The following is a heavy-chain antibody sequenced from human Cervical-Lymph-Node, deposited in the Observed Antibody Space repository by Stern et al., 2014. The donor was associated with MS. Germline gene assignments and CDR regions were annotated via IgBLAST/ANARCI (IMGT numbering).Heavy chain of an antibody. CDR1: GYTFSAYY. CDR3: ARAGERYNYFDY. V-gene: IGHV1-2*02. CDR2: INPNSGGT. D-gene: IGHD1-1*01. Sequence: VQLVESGTEVKKPGASVKVSCKTSGYTFSAYYLHWVRQAPGQGLEWMGWINPNSGGTNYAQKFQGTVSMTRDTSISTAYMELSRLKSDDTAVYYCARAGERYNYFDYWGQGTLVTVSS. J-gene: IGHJ4*02.